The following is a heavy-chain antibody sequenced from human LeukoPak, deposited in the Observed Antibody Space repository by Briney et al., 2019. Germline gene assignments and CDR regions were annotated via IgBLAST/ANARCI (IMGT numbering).Heavy chain of an antibody. CDR2: ISAYNGNT. CDR1: GYTFTSYG. CDR3: ALGLPANY. Sequence: ASVKVSCKASGYTFTSYGISWVRQAPGQGLEWMGWISAYNGNTNYAQKLQGRVTITADESTSTAFMELKRLGSEDTALYYCALGLPANYWGQGTLITVSS. J-gene: IGHJ4*02. D-gene: IGHD1-7*01. V-gene: IGHV1-18*01.